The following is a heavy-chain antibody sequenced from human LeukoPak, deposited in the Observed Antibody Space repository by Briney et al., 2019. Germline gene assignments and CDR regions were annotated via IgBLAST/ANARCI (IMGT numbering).Heavy chain of an antibody. CDR1: GFTFGDYD. Sequence: GSLRLSCATSGFTFGDYDMTWVRQAPGKGLEWVSGINWNGGSTGYADSVKGRFTISRDNAKNTLFLQMNSLRAEDTAVYYCAQNWNGDFWGQGTLVTVSS. CDR3: AQNWNGDF. J-gene: IGHJ4*02. V-gene: IGHV3-20*04. D-gene: IGHD1-1*01. CDR2: INWNGGST.